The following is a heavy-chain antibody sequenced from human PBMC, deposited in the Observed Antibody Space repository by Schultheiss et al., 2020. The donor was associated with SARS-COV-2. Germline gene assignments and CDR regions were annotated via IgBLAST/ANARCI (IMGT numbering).Heavy chain of an antibody. V-gene: IGHV4-4*08. CDR3: ARDGHGDAFDI. J-gene: IGHJ3*02. Sequence: SETLSLTCAVYGGSFSGYYWSWIRQPPGKGLEWIGYIYYSGSTNYNPSLKSRVTISVDTSKNQFSLKLSSVTAADTAVYYCARDGHGDAFDIWGQGTMVTVSS. CDR1: GGSFSGYY. CDR2: IYYSGST.